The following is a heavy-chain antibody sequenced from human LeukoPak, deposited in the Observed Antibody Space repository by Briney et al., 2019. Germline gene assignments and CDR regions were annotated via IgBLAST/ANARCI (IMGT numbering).Heavy chain of an antibody. V-gene: IGHV3-23*01. CDR2: ISGSGGST. J-gene: IGHJ4*02. Sequence: GSLRLSCAASGFTFSSYAMSWVRQAPGKGLEWVSAISGSGGSTYCADSVKGRFTISRDNSKNTLYLQMNSLRAEDTAVYYCAKAGYYYDSSGNYDYWGQGTLVTVSS. CDR3: AKAGYYYDSSGNYDY. CDR1: GFTFSSYA. D-gene: IGHD3-22*01.